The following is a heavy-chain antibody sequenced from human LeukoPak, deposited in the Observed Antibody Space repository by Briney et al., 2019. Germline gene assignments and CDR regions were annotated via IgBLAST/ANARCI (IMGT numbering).Heavy chain of an antibody. V-gene: IGHV1-2*02. J-gene: IGHJ3*02. Sequence: GASVKVSCKASGYTFTGYYFHWVRQASGQGLEWMGWINPNSGGTNYAQKFQGRVTMTRDTSISTAYMELSRLRSDDTAVYYCAGYSGSYLVLGTFDIWGQGTMVTVSS. D-gene: IGHD1-26*01. CDR1: GYTFTGYY. CDR3: AGYSGSYLVLGTFDI. CDR2: INPNSGGT.